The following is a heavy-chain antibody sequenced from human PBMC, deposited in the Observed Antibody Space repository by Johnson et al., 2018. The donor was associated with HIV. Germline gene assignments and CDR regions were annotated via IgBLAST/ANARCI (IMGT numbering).Heavy chain of an antibody. J-gene: IGHJ3*02. D-gene: IGHD6-19*01. V-gene: IGHV3-15*01. CDR1: GFTFSNYW. CDR2: IKSKTDGGTT. CDR3: TTDSGWVPLEAFDI. Sequence: VQLVESGGGLVQPGGSLRLSCTASGFTFSNYWMSWVRQAPGKGLEWVGRIKSKTDGGTTDYAAPVKGRFTISRDDSKNTLYLQMNSLKTEDTAVYYCTTDSGWVPLEAFDIWGQGTMVTVSS.